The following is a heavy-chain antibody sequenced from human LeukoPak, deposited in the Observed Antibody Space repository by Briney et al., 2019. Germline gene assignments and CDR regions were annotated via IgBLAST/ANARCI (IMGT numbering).Heavy chain of an antibody. CDR2: ISYDGSNK. Sequence: PGGSLRLSCAASGFTFSSYGMHWVRQAPGKGLEWVAVISYDGSNKYYADSVKGRFTISRDNSKNTLYLQMNSLRAEDTAVYYCARFAVHRRIAVTGQFGLDYWGRGTLVTVSS. CDR1: GFTFSSYG. CDR3: ARFAVHRRIAVTGQFGLDY. J-gene: IGHJ4*02. D-gene: IGHD6-19*01. V-gene: IGHV3-30*03.